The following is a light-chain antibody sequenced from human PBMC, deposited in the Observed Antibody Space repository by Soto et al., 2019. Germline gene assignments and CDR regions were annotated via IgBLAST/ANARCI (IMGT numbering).Light chain of an antibody. CDR1: QSISSW. CDR2: KAS. CDR3: QHYNTYSEA. V-gene: IGKV1-5*03. Sequence: DIQMALSRYTLSASVGDRVKITCRASQSISSWLAWYQQKPGKAPKLLIYKASTLKSGVPSRFSGSGSGTAFNLTISSLQPDDFATYNCQHYNTYSEAFGEGTKVDIK. J-gene: IGKJ1*01.